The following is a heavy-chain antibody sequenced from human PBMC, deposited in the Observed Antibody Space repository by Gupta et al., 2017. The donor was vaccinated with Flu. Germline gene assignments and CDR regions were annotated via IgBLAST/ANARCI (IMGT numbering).Heavy chain of an antibody. Sequence: QVQLVESGGGVVQPGRSLRLACAASGFHFSSSGMHGVRQAPGKGLEWVAVIWYDGSNKYYADSVKGRFTISRDNSKNTLYLQMNSLRAEDTAVYYCARKGPNYGMDVWGQGTTVTVSS. CDR1: GFHFSSSG. CDR2: IWYDGSNK. V-gene: IGHV3-33*01. J-gene: IGHJ6*02. CDR3: ARKGPNYGMDV.